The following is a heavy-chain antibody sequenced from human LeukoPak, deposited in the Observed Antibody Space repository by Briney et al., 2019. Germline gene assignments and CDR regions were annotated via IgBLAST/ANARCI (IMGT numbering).Heavy chain of an antibody. CDR1: GYTFTSYT. V-gene: IGHV7-4-1*02. Sequence: ASVKVSCKASGYTFTSYTMNWVRQAPGQGLEWMGWINTNTGNPTYAQGFTGRFVFSLDTSVSTAYLQISSLKAEDTAIYYCARAHPGYSYGPPFIDYWGQGTLVTVSS. D-gene: IGHD5-18*01. CDR3: ARAHPGYSYGPPFIDY. CDR2: INTNTGNP. J-gene: IGHJ4*02.